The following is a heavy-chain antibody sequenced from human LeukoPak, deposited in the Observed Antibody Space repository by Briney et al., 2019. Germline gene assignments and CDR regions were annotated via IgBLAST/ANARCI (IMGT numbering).Heavy chain of an antibody. V-gene: IGHV1-8*01. CDR1: GYTFTSYD. J-gene: IGHJ6*02. Sequence: GASVKVSCKASGYTFTSYDINWVRQATGQGLEWMGWMNPNSGNTGYAQKFQGRVTMTRNTSISTAYMELSSLRSEDTAVYYCARSPGTGYYYGMDVWGQGTTVTVSS. CDR2: MNPNSGNT. CDR3: ARSPGTGYYYGMDV.